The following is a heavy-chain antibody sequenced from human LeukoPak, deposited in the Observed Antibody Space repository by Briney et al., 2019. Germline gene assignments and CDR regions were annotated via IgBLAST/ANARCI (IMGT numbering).Heavy chain of an antibody. Sequence: GGSLRLSCAVSGFSVTNNYMSWVRQAPGKRLEWGSVFYVGGATYYADSVKGRFTISRDNSEHTLYLQMKSLRAEDTAVYYCARGDGYNFFDYWGQGTLVTVSS. CDR1: GFSVTNNY. CDR2: FYVGGAT. D-gene: IGHD5-24*01. CDR3: ARGDGYNFFDY. J-gene: IGHJ4*02. V-gene: IGHV3-53*01.